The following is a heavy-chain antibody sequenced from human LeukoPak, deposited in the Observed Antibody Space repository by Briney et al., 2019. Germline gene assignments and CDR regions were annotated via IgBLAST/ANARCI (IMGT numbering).Heavy chain of an antibody. D-gene: IGHD2-15*01. J-gene: IGHJ4*02. CDR3: ATGLGGIPIFDY. Sequence: SSVKVSCKASRGTFIRYAISWVRQAPGQGLEWMGGIIPIFGTANYAQKFQGRATIPADESPTTPYMELSSLRSEDTGVYYCATGLGGIPIFDYWGEGTLVSVSS. CDR1: RGTFIRYA. CDR2: IIPIFGTA. V-gene: IGHV1-69*01.